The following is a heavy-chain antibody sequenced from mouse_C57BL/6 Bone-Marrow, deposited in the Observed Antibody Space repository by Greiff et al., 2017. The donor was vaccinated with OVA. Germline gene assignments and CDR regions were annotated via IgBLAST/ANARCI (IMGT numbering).Heavy chain of an antibody. V-gene: IGHV1-55*01. CDR3: ASRYYGSSYWYFDV. J-gene: IGHJ1*03. D-gene: IGHD1-1*01. CDR2: IYPGSGST. CDR1: GYTFTSYW. Sequence: QVQLQQSGAELVKPGASVKMSCKASGYTFTSYWITWVKQRPGQGLEWIGDIYPGSGSTNYNEKFKSKATLTVDTSSSTAYMQLSSLTSEDSAVYYCASRYYGSSYWYFDVGGTGTTVTVSS.